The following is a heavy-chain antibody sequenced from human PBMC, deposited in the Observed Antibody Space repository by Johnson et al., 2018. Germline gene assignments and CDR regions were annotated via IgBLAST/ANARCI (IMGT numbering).Heavy chain of an antibody. J-gene: IGHJ6*02. CDR3: ARLEYGSSEGGMDV. CDR1: GYSFTSYW. Sequence: VQLVESGAEVKKPGESLKISCKGSGYSFTSYWIGWVRQMPGKGLEWMGIIYPGDSDTRYSPSFQGQFTISADKSISTAYLQRSRRKAPDPAMYYCARLEYGSSEGGMDVWGQGTTVTVSS. D-gene: IGHD6-6*01. CDR2: IYPGDSDT. V-gene: IGHV5-51*03.